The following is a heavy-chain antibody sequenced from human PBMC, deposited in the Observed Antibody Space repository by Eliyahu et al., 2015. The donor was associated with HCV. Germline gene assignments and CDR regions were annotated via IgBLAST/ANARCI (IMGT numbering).Heavy chain of an antibody. Sequence: VIYPGDSDTRYSPSFQGQVTISADKSISTAYLQWSSLKASDTAMYYCARYSGGYSSEGDDAFDIWGQGTMVTVSS. V-gene: IGHV5-51*01. J-gene: IGHJ3*02. D-gene: IGHD6-19*01. CDR3: ARYSGGYSSEGDDAFDI. CDR2: IYPGDSDT.